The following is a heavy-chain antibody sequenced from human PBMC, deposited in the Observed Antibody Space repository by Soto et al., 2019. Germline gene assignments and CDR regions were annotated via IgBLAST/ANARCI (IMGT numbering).Heavy chain of an antibody. CDR3: ARNTIIAAAGTLGAFDI. J-gene: IGHJ3*02. Sequence: GLEWMGWINPNSGGTNYAQKFQGWVTMTRDTSISTAYMELSRLRSDDTAVYYCARNTIIAAAGTLGAFDIWGQGTMVTVSS. CDR2: INPNSGGT. D-gene: IGHD6-13*01. V-gene: IGHV1-2*04.